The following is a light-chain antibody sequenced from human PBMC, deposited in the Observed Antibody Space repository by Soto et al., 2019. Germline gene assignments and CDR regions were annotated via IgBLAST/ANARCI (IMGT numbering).Light chain of an antibody. CDR3: QQYNYLIT. CDR2: GAS. J-gene: IGKJ5*01. Sequence: IMMTKSPATLSLSQRERATLSCRASQSVSNNLAWYQQKPGQAPRLLMYGASTRATGSPARFSGSGSGTEFTLTITSLQPEDFAVYYCQQYNYLITFGHGTRLEIK. CDR1: QSVSNN. V-gene: IGKV3-15*01.